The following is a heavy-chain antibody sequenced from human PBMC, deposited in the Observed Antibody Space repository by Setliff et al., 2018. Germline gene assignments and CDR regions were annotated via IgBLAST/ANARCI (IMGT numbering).Heavy chain of an antibody. CDR3: ARVRVVQGYYEFDS. D-gene: IGHD3-16*01. CDR2: IYFNGNT. CDR1: GGSISSSDHY. Sequence: SETLSLTCSVSGGSISSSDHYWGWLRRPPGKGLEWIANIYFNGNTNRKPSLKSRVTISIDTSKNQFSLRLSSVTAADTATYYCARVRVVQGYYEFDSWGQGTLVTVSS. V-gene: IGHV4-39*07. J-gene: IGHJ4*02.